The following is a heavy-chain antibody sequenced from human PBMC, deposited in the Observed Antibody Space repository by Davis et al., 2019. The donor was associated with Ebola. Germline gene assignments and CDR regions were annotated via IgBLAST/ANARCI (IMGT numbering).Heavy chain of an antibody. CDR1: GFTVSSNY. V-gene: IGHV3-53*01. Sequence: GESLKISCAASGFTVSSNYMSWVCQAPGKGLEWVSVIYSGGSTYYADSVKGRFTISRDNSKNTLYLQMNSLRAEDTAVYYCARVMRGSGYDYYYYGMDVWGQGTTVTVSS. CDR2: IYSGGST. J-gene: IGHJ6*02. D-gene: IGHD5-12*01. CDR3: ARVMRGSGYDYYYYGMDV.